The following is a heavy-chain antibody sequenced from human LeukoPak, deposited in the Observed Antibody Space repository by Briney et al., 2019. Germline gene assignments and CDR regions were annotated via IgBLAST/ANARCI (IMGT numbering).Heavy chain of an antibody. V-gene: IGHV4-30-4*08. Sequence: SQTLFPTCTVSGGSISSGDYYWSWIRQPPGKGLEWIGYIYYSGSTYYNPSLKSRVTISVDTSKNQFSLKLSSVTAADTAVYYCARDGGYSYGSPFDYWGQGTLVTVSS. J-gene: IGHJ4*02. CDR3: ARDGGYSYGSPFDY. CDR1: GGSISSGDYY. CDR2: IYYSGST. D-gene: IGHD5-18*01.